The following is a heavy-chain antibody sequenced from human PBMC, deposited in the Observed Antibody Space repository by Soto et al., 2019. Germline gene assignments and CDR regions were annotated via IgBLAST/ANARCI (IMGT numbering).Heavy chain of an antibody. D-gene: IGHD2-21*02. Sequence: EVQLLESGGGLVQPGGSLRLSCEASGFTFSSYDMSWVRQAPGKGLEWVSAISGSGGSTYYADSVKGRFTISRDNSKNPLYLQMNSLRAEDTAVYYCATTYCGGNCYLPYYFDYWGQGTLVTVSS. CDR1: GFTFSSYD. J-gene: IGHJ4*02. V-gene: IGHV3-23*01. CDR2: ISGSGGST. CDR3: ATTYCGGNCYLPYYFDY.